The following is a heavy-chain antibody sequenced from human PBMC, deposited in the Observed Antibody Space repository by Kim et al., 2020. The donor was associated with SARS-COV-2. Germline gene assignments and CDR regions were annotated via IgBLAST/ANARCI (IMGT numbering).Heavy chain of an antibody. D-gene: IGHD3-10*01. CDR2: IWYDGSNK. CDR3: ARDPRSTMVRGDHQDDY. J-gene: IGHJ4*02. V-gene: IGHV3-33*01. Sequence: GGSLRLSCAASGFTFSSYGMHWVRQAPGKGLEWVAVIWYDGSNKYYADSVKGRFTISRDNSKNTLYLQMNSLRAEDTAVYYCARDPRSTMVRGDHQDDYWGQGTLVTVSS. CDR1: GFTFSSYG.